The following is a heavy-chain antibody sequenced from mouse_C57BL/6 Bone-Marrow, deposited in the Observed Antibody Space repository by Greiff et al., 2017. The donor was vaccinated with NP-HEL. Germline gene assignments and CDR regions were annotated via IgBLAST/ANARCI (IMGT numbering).Heavy chain of an antibody. D-gene: IGHD3-2*02. CDR1: GYTFTDYY. V-gene: IGHV1-75*01. CDR3: ARKGTAQAPAWFAY. J-gene: IGHJ3*01. Sequence: QVQLQQSGSELVKPGASVKISCKASGYTFTDYYINWVKQRPGQGLEWIGWIFPGSGSTYYNEKFKGKATLTVDKSSSTAYMLLSSLTSEDSAVYFCARKGTAQAPAWFAYWGQGTLVTVSA. CDR2: IFPGSGST.